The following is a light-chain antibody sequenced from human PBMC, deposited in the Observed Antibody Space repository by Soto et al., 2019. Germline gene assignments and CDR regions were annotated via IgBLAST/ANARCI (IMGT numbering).Light chain of an antibody. J-gene: IGKJ2*01. CDR1: QSIISY. Sequence: DIQMTQSPSSLSASVGDRVTITCRASQSIISYLNWYQQKPGKAPKLLIYAASSLQSGVPSRFSGSGSGTDFTLTISSLQPEDFATYYFQQSYSTPYTFGQGTKLEIK. V-gene: IGKV1-39*01. CDR2: AAS. CDR3: QQSYSTPYT.